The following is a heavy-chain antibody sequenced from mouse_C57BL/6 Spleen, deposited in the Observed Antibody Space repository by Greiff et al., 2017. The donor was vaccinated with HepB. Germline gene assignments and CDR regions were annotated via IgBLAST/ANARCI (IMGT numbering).Heavy chain of an antibody. D-gene: IGHD2-5*01. CDR1: GYTFTGYW. Sequence: VQLQQSGAELMKPGASVKLSCKATGYTFTGYWIEWVKQRPGHGLEWIGEILPGSGSTNYNEKFKGKAKFTADTSSNTAYMQLSSLTPEDSAIYYGARRDYSNRFAYWGQGTLVTVSA. V-gene: IGHV1-9*01. CDR2: ILPGSGST. CDR3: ARRDYSNRFAY. J-gene: IGHJ3*01.